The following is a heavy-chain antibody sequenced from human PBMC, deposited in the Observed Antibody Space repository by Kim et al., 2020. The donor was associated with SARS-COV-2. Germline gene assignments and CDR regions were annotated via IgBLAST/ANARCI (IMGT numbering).Heavy chain of an antibody. CDR2: SYI. V-gene: IGHV3-21*01. Sequence: SYIYYADSVKGRFTISRDNAKNSLYLQMNSLRAEDTAVYYCASHIVVDYWGQGTLVTVSS. CDR3: ASHIVVDY. D-gene: IGHD2-15*01. J-gene: IGHJ4*02.